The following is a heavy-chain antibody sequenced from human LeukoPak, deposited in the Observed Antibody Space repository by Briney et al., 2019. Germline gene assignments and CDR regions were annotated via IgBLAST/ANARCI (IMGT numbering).Heavy chain of an antibody. CDR1: GGSITNNY. Sequence: SETLSLTCTVSGGSITNNYWSWIRQPPGKGREWIGYIYYTGSTNYNPSLKSRVTISVDTSKNQFSLKLSSVTAADTAVYYCARDRFGEDYMDVWGKGTTVTVSS. CDR3: ARDRFGEDYMDV. D-gene: IGHD3-10*01. CDR2: IYYTGST. J-gene: IGHJ6*03. V-gene: IGHV4-59*01.